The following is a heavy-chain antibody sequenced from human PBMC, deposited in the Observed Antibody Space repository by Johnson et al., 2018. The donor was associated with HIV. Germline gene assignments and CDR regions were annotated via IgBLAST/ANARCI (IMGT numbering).Heavy chain of an antibody. CDR3: ARLKNCAFDI. D-gene: IGHD4/OR15-4a*01. CDR2: IYSDGST. CDR1: GFTVSSNY. J-gene: IGHJ3*02. V-gene: IGHV3-53*01. Sequence: VQLVESGGGLIQPGGSLRLSCAASGFTVSSNYMSWVRQAPGKGLEWVSIIYSDGSTYFADSVKGRFPISRDNSNNTLFLQMNSLRVEDTAVYYCARLKNCAFDIWGQGTMVTVSS.